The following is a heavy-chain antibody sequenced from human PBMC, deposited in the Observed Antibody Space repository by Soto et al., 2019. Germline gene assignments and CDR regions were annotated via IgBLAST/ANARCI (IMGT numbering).Heavy chain of an antibody. J-gene: IGHJ4*02. CDR1: RYRFSVYY. CDR3: ARRIAVPAPFDY. Sequence: PGLCLRLSCASSRYRFSVYYMSWIRQAPGKGLEWVSCISTSSSYTEYADSVKGRFTISRDNAKNSVYLQMNSLRAEDTAVYYCARRIAVPAPFDYWGQGTPVTVSS. V-gene: IGHV3-11*03. D-gene: IGHD6-19*01. CDR2: ISTSSSYT.